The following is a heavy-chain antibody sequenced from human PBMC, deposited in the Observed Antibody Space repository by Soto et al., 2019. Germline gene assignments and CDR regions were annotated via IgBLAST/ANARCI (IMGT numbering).Heavy chain of an antibody. CDR2: ISYDGSNK. D-gene: IGHD2-15*01. V-gene: IGHV3-30-3*01. J-gene: IGHJ4*02. CDR1: GFTFSSYA. CDR3: ARDLLGGRPPGSDY. Sequence: QVQLVESGGGVVQPGRSLRLSCAASGFTFSSYAMHWVRQAPGKGLEWVAVISYDGSNKYYADSVKGRFTISRDNSKNTLYLQMNSLRAEDTAVYYCARDLLGGRPPGSDYWGQGTLVTVSS.